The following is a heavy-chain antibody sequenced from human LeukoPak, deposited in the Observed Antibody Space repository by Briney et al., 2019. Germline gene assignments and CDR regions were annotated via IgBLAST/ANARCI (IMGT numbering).Heavy chain of an antibody. D-gene: IGHD6-13*01. V-gene: IGHV3-30-3*01. CDR1: EFIFSGFN. J-gene: IGHJ6*02. Sequence: GGSLRLSCVASEFIFSGFNIHWVRQAPGKGLQWVAVISYDGSNKYYADSVKGRFTISRDNSKNTLYLQMNSLRAEDTAVYYCARDRDIAAGYYYGMDVWGQGTTVTVSS. CDR3: ARDRDIAAGYYYGMDV. CDR2: ISYDGSNK.